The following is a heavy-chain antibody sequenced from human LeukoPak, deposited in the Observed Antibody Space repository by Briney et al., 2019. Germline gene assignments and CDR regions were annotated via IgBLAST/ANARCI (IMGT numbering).Heavy chain of an antibody. D-gene: IGHD3-10*01. CDR1: IFTFSNYS. J-gene: IGHJ4*02. Sequence: GGSLRLTCAASIFTFSNYSMTWVRQAPGKGLEWVSYISSGSSTIYYADSVKGRFTISRDNAKNSLYLQMNSLRAEDTAVYYCARDRFVSGWYFDYWGQGTLVTVSS. CDR2: ISSGSSTI. CDR3: ARDRFVSGWYFDY. V-gene: IGHV3-48*01.